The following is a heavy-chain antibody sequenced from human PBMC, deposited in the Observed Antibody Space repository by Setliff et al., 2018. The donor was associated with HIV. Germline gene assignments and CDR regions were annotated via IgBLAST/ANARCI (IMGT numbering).Heavy chain of an antibody. J-gene: IGHJ4*02. Sequence: PSETLSLTCSVSGASVNYNTWSWIRQAPGKGLQWIGFIYNSVTTNYNPSLKSRATISVDTSKSQFSLKLNSVTAADTAVYYCARDQSDWFYWGQETLVTVSS. V-gene: IGHV4-59*02. CDR2: IYNSVTT. D-gene: IGHD3-3*01. CDR1: GASVNYNT. CDR3: ARDQSDWFY.